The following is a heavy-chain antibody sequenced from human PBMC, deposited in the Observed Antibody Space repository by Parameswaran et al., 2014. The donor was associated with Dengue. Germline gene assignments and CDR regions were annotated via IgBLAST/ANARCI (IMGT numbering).Heavy chain of an antibody. CDR2: ISAYNGNT. CDR3: ARDRIRNDYGDSALDY. J-gene: IGHJ4*02. Sequence: SWVRQAPGQGLEWMGWISAYNGNTNYAQKLQGRVTMTTDTSTSTAYMELRSLRSDDTAVYYCARDRIRNDYGDSALDYWGQGTLVTVSS. V-gene: IGHV1-18*01. D-gene: IGHD4-17*01.